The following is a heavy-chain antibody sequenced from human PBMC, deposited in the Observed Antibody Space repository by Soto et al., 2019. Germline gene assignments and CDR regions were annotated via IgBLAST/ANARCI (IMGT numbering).Heavy chain of an antibody. V-gene: IGHV4-4*02. J-gene: IGHJ4*02. CDR2: IYHSGST. CDR1: GGSISSSNW. D-gene: IGHD3-22*01. CDR3: AALIVVVMYPDY. Sequence: SETLSLTCAVSGGSISSSNWWSWVRQPPGKGLEWIGEIYHSGSTNYNPSLKSRVTISVDKSKNPFSLKLSSVTAADTAVYYCAALIVVVMYPDYWGQGTLVTVSS.